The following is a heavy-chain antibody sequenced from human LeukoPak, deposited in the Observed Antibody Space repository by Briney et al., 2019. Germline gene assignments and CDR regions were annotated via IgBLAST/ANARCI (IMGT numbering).Heavy chain of an antibody. Sequence: KSSETLSLTCTVFGGSISSGSYYWSWIRQPAGKGLEWIGRIYTSGSTNYNPSLKSRVTISVDTSKNQFSLKLSSVTAADTAVYYCAGSGSYEYYFDYWGQGTLVTVSS. D-gene: IGHD1-26*01. J-gene: IGHJ4*02. CDR3: AGSGSYEYYFDY. CDR2: IYTSGST. CDR1: GGSISSGSYY. V-gene: IGHV4-61*02.